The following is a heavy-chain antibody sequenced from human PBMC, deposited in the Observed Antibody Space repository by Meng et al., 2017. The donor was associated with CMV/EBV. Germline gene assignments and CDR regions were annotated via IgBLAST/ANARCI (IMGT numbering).Heavy chain of an antibody. Sequence: VLLVQVAAQMKNPEAPAKVFCEASGYTFTSCCYWSVRRRPAQGLEWMGGYSDYTGNTNYAPKLQGRVTMTADTSTSTAYMELRSLRADDTAVYYCARALVGEEYYFVYWGQRTLVTVSS. CDR1: GYTFTSCC. D-gene: IGHD3-10*01. J-gene: IGHJ4*02. CDR2: YSDYTGNT. CDR3: ARALVGEEYYFVY. V-gene: IGHV1-18*01.